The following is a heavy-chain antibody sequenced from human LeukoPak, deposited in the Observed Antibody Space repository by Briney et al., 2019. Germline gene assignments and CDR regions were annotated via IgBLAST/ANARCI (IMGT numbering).Heavy chain of an antibody. CDR2: INHDGSST. CDR3: VRDWGYDSSGYWQKYFDT. CDR1: GFTFSSYG. D-gene: IGHD3-22*01. Sequence: PGGSLRLSCAASGFTFSSYGMHWVRQAPGKGLVWVSRINHDGSSTNYADSVKGRFTISRDNAKNTVYLQMNSLRAEDTAVYYCVRDWGYDSSGYWQKYFDTWGQGTLVTVSS. V-gene: IGHV3-74*01. J-gene: IGHJ4*02.